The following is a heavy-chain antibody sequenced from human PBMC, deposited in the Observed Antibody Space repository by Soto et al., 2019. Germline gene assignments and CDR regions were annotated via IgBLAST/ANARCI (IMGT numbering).Heavy chain of an antibody. CDR2: IIPILGVA. CDR3: AREMYSSTSYYYYYGMDV. CDR1: GGTFSSYT. V-gene: IGHV1-69*08. D-gene: IGHD6-13*01. Sequence: VHLVQSGAEVKEPGSSVKVSCKASGGTFSSYTINWVRQAPGQGLEWMGRIIPILGVANYAQKFQGRVTITADKSTSTAYRELSSLRSEDTAVYYCAREMYSSTSYYYYYGMDVWGQGTTVTVSS. J-gene: IGHJ6*02.